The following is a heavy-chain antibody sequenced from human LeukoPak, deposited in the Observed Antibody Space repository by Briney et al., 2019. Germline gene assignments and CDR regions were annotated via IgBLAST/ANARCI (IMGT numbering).Heavy chain of an antibody. CDR2: IWYDGSNK. CDR3: ASYTLGGNGYSNPDAFDI. Sequence: GRSLRLSCAASGFIFSSYGMHWVRQAPGKGLEWVAVIWYDGSNKYYADSVKGRFTISRDNSESRLYLQMNSLRAEDTAVYYCASYTLGGNGYSNPDAFDIWGQGTMVTVSS. J-gene: IGHJ3*02. CDR1: GFIFSSYG. D-gene: IGHD4-11*01. V-gene: IGHV3-33*01.